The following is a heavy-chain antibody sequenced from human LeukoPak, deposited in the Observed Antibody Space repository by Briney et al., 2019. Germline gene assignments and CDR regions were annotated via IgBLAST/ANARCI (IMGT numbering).Heavy chain of an antibody. CDR1: GGAFSSYD. CDR2: IIPILGIA. V-gene: IGHV1-69*04. D-gene: IGHD5-18*01. J-gene: IGHJ5*02. Sequence: SVKVSCKASGGAFSSYDISWVRQAPGQGLEWMGRIIPILGIANYAQMFQGRVTITADKSTRTAYMELSRLRSEDTAVYYCARGVYSYGSVNWFDPWGQGTLVTVSS. CDR3: ARGVYSYGSVNWFDP.